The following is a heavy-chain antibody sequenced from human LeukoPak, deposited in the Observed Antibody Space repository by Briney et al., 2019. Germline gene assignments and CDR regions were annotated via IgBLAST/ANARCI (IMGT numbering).Heavy chain of an antibody. CDR3: ARLRAARSYYYYYYYMDV. J-gene: IGHJ6*03. CDR2: MSPNSGNT. CDR1: GYTFTSYD. Sequence: ASVKVSCKASGYTFTSYDINWVRQATGQGLEWMGWMSPNSGNTGYAQKFQGRVTITRNTSISTAYMELSSLRSEDTAVYYCARLRAARSYYYYYYYMDVWGKGTTVAVSS. D-gene: IGHD2-15*01. V-gene: IGHV1-8*03.